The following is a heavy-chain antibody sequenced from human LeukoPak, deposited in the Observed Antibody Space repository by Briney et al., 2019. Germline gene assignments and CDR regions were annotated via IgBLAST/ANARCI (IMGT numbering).Heavy chain of an antibody. J-gene: IGHJ4*02. CDR3: ARLEYMVRGVIY. V-gene: IGHV4-39*01. CDR1: GGSFSSYY. D-gene: IGHD3-10*01. Sequence: SETLSLTCAVYGGSFSSYYWGWIRQPPGKGLEWIGSIYYSGSTYYNPSLKSRVTISVDTSKNQFSLKLSSVTAADTAVYYCARLEYMVRGVIYWGQGTLVTVSS. CDR2: IYYSGST.